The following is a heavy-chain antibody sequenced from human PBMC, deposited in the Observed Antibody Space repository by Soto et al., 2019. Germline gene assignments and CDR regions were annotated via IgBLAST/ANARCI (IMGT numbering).Heavy chain of an antibody. D-gene: IGHD2-15*01. Sequence: GGSLRLSCAASGFTFINYAMSWVRQAPGKGLEWVSAISGGGGSTYYADSVKGRFTISRDNSKNTLYLQMNSLRAEDTAVYYCAKAGNYDIVVGVAATRKLDYWGQGPLVTVSS. CDR1: GFTFINYA. V-gene: IGHV3-23*01. CDR3: AKAGNYDIVVGVAATRKLDY. J-gene: IGHJ4*02. CDR2: ISGGGGST.